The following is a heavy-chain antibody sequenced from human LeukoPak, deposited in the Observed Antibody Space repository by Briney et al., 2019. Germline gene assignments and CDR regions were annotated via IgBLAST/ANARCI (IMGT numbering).Heavy chain of an antibody. CDR1: GFTFSRYT. CDR3: ARANDYIDY. J-gene: IGHJ4*02. V-gene: IGHV3-21*01. Sequence: GGSLRLSCAASGFTFSRYTMNWVRQAPGKGLEWVSSITGSSTFIYYSDSVRGRFTISRDNAKNSLYLQMSSLTAEDTAVYYCARANDYIDYWGQGVLVTVSS. CDR2: ITGSSTFI.